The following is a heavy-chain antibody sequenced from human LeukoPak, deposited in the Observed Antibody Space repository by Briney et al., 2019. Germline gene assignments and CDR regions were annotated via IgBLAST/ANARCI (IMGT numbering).Heavy chain of an antibody. CDR1: GYTFTSYY. Sequence: ASVTVSCTASGYTFTSYYMHWVRQAPGQGLEWMGIINPSGGSTSYAQKFQGRVTMTRETSTSTVSMELSSLRSEDTAVSYCASSGWYAGFDSWGQGTLVTVSS. D-gene: IGHD6-13*01. J-gene: IGHJ4*02. CDR3: ASSGWYAGFDS. CDR2: INPSGGST. V-gene: IGHV1-46*01.